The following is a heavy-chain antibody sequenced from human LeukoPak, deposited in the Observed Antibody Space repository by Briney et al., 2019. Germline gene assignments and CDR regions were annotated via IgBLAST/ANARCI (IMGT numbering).Heavy chain of an antibody. D-gene: IGHD5-12*01. CDR3: ARDHRLHREYYYMDV. CDR1: GYTFTGYY. Sequence: ASVKVSCKASGYTFTGYYMRWVRQAPGQGLEWMGWINPNSGGTNYAQKLQGRVTMTRDTSISTAYMELSRLRSDDTAVYYCARDHRLHREYYYMDVWGKGTTVTVSS. CDR2: INPNSGGT. J-gene: IGHJ6*03. V-gene: IGHV1-2*02.